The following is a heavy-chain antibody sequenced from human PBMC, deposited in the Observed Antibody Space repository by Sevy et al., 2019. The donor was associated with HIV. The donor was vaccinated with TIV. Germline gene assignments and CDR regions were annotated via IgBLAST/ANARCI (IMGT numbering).Heavy chain of an antibody. CDR1: GFSFSSYW. V-gene: IGHV3-7*01. D-gene: IGHD3-10*01. Sequence: GGSLRLSCAASGFSFSSYWMSWVRQAPGKGLEWVANIKQDGSEAYYVDSVKGRFTVSRDNAKNSVYLQMNNLRDEDTAVYCCARDDKYYGSGCSLFDCWGQGTLVTVSS. J-gene: IGHJ4*02. CDR2: IKQDGSEA. CDR3: ARDDKYYGSGCSLFDC.